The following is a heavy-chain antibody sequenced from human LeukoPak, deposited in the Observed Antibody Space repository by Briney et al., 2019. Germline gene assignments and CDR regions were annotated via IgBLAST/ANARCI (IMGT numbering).Heavy chain of an antibody. D-gene: IGHD4-17*01. CDR2: INHSGST. V-gene: IGHV4-34*01. CDR3: ARGGGDYGDSKHNWFDP. Sequence: PSETLSLTCAVYGGSFSGYYWSWIRQPPGKGLEWIGEINHSGSTNYNPSLKSRVTISVDTSKNQFSLKLSSVTAADTAVYYCARGGGDYGDSKHNWFDPWGQGTLVTVSS. J-gene: IGHJ5*02. CDR1: GGSFSGYY.